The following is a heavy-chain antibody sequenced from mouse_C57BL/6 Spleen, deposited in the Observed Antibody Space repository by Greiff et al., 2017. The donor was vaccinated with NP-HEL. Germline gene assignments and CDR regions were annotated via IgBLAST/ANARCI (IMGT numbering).Heavy chain of an antibody. D-gene: IGHD1-1*01. V-gene: IGHV2-2*01. CDR2: IWSGGST. CDR3: ARNYHYYGSSYRYFDV. J-gene: IGHJ1*03. CDR1: GFSLTSYG. Sequence: VKLQESGPGLVQPSQSLSITCTVSGFSLTSYGVHWVRQSPGKGLEWLGVIWSGGSTDYNAAFISRLSISKDNSKSQVFFKINSLQADDTAIYYCARNYHYYGSSYRYFDVWGTGTTVTVSS.